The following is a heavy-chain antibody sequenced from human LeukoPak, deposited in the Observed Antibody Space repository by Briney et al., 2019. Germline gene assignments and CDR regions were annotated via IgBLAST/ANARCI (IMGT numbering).Heavy chain of an antibody. CDR2: ISSSSSYI. CDR3: ARSQDILTGYYGDY. D-gene: IGHD3-9*01. CDR1: GFTFSSYS. J-gene: IGHJ4*02. Sequence: GGSLRLSCAASGFTFSSYSMNWVRQAPGKGLEGVSSISSSSSYIYYADSVKGRFTIFRDNAKNSLYLQMNSLRAEDTAVYYCARSQDILTGYYGDYWGQGTLVTVSS. V-gene: IGHV3-21*01.